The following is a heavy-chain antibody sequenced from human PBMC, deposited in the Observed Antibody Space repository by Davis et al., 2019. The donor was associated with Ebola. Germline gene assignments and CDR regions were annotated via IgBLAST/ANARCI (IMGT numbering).Heavy chain of an antibody. Sequence: AASVKVSCKASGGTFSSYGISWVRQAPGQGLEWMGGIIPIFGTAHYAQKFQGRVTIIADEPTRTAYMELSSLRSEDTAVYYCARERDLIAARPHDAFDIWGQGTMVTVSS. CDR1: GGTFSSYG. J-gene: IGHJ3*02. V-gene: IGHV1-69*13. CDR2: IIPIFGTA. D-gene: IGHD6-6*01. CDR3: ARERDLIAARPHDAFDI.